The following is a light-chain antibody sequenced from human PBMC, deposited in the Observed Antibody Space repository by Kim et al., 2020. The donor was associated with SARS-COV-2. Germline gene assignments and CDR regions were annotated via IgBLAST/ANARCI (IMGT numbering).Light chain of an antibody. CDR2: KIY. J-gene: IGKJ4*01. V-gene: IGKV2-24*01. CDR3: MQATHFPLT. CDR1: QSLVHSDGNTS. Sequence: DIVMTHTPLSSPVTLGQPASISCRSSQSLVHSDGNTSLSWLQQRSGQPPRLLIYKIYNRFSGVTDRFSGSGTVKDFKLKISRLEAVDVGVYDCMQATHFPLTYGGGPKVDI.